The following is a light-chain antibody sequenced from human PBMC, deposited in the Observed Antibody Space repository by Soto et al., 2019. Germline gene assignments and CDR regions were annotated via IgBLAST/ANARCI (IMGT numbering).Light chain of an antibody. Sequence: QAVVTQEPSLTVSPGGTVTLTCASSTGAVTSDYYPNWLQQKPGQAPRSLIHSPYTRHFWTPARFSGSLLGGKAALTVSDVQPEDEADYYCLLYHGAAQVFGGGTKLTVL. CDR1: TGAVTSDYY. CDR2: SPY. CDR3: LLYHGAAQV. J-gene: IGLJ3*02. V-gene: IGLV7-43*01.